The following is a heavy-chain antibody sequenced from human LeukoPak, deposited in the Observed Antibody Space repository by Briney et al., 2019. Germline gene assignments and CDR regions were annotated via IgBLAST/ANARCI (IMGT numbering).Heavy chain of an antibody. D-gene: IGHD3-10*01. CDR3: ARHLVYAYGVPNYYYTDG. J-gene: IGHJ6*03. CDR2: IYYSGST. V-gene: IGHV4-39*01. Sequence: SETLSLTCTVSGGSFSSKTYYWGWIRQPPGKGLEWIGTIYYSGSTHYNPSLMSRVTISVDTSRNQFSLELNSMTAADTAVYYCARHLVYAYGVPNYYYTDGWGEGATVTVSS. CDR1: GGSFSSKTYY.